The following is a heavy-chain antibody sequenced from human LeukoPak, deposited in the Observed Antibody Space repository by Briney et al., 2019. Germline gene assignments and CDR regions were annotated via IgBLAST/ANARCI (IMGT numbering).Heavy chain of an antibody. J-gene: IGHJ6*03. CDR3: AKDRLSDYYYMDV. Sequence: GGSLRLSCAASGFTFDDYTMHWVRQAPGKGLEWVSLISWDGGSTYYADSVKGRFTISRDNSKNSLYLQMNSLRTEDTALYYCAKDRLSDYYYMDVWGKGTTVTVSS. D-gene: IGHD4/OR15-4a*01. CDR2: ISWDGGST. CDR1: GFTFDDYT. V-gene: IGHV3-43*01.